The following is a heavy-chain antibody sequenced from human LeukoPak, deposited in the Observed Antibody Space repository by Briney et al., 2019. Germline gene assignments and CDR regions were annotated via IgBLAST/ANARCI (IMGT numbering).Heavy chain of an antibody. J-gene: IGHJ4*02. V-gene: IGHV3-49*04. Sequence: AGGSLRLSCATSGFNFEDYAMNWVRQAPGKGLEWVGLITSKAYAETTDFAASVKGRFSISKDESKPIAYLQMNSLKIEDTGVYYCTREVERGGGYWGGDSWGEGTQVTVSS. CDR3: TREVERGGGYWGGDS. CDR1: GFNFEDYA. CDR2: ITSKAYAETT. D-gene: IGHD2-8*02.